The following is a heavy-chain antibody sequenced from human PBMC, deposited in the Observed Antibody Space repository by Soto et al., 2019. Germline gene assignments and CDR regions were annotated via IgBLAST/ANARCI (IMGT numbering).Heavy chain of an antibody. CDR2: ISYSGAT. CDR1: GGSVSGDKNY. V-gene: IGHV4-61*01. CDR3: ATSPRFAFDF. J-gene: IGHJ3*01. D-gene: IGHD3-16*01. Sequence: QVQLQESGPGLVKPSETLSLTCSVSGGSVSGDKNYWSWIRQSPGKGLEWVGFISYSGATISNPSLTSRLTISVDRSKNQFSLRLSFVTASDTALYYCATSPRFAFDFWGQGTTVIVSS.